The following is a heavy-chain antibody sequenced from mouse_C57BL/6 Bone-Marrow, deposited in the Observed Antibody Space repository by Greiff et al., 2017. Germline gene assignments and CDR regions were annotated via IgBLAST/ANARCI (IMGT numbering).Heavy chain of an antibody. Sequence: EVQLVESVAELVRPGASVKLSCTASGFNIKDDYMHWVKQRPEQGLEWIGWIDPENGDTEYASKFQGKATITADPSSNTAYLQLSSLTSEDTAVYYCTATLRPFAYWGQGTLVTVSA. CDR1: GFNIKDDY. CDR3: TATLRPFAY. J-gene: IGHJ3*01. D-gene: IGHD1-1*01. CDR2: IDPENGDT. V-gene: IGHV14-4*01.